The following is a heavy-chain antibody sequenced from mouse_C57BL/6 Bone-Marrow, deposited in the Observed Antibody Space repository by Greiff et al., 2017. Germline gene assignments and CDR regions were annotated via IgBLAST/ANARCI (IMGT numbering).Heavy chain of an antibody. D-gene: IGHD1-1*01. CDR2: IDPSDSET. CDR1: GYTFTSYW. CDR3: ARDGGSASFAY. V-gene: IGHV1-52*01. J-gene: IGHJ3*01. Sequence: QVQLQQPGAELVRPGSSVKLSCKASGYTFTSYWMHWVKQRPIQGLEWIGNIDPSDSETHYNQKFKDKATLTVDKSSSTAYMQLSSLTSEDSAVYYCARDGGSASFAYWGQGTLVTVSA.